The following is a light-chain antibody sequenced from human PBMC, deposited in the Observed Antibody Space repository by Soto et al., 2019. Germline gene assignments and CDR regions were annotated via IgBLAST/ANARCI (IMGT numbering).Light chain of an antibody. CDR2: AAS. CDR3: QRSYSTPMYT. V-gene: IGKV1-39*01. CDR1: QSISSY. J-gene: IGKJ2*01. Sequence: DIQMTQSPSSLSASVGDRVTITCRASQSISSYLNWYQQKPGKAPKLLIYAASSLQSGVPSGFSGSGSGTDFTLTISSLQPEDFANYYCQRSYSTPMYTFGQGTKLEIK.